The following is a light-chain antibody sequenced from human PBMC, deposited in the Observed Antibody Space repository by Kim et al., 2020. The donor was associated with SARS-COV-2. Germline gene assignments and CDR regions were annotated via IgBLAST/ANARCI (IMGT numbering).Light chain of an antibody. CDR2: ENN. Sequence: SSELTQDPAVSVALGQTVRITCQGDSLRSYFATWYQQKPGQAPVLVIYENNNRPSGIPDRFSGSYSGNTASLTITATQAGDEADYVCSSRDTSGDHLGFG. CDR3: SSRDTSGDHLG. J-gene: IGLJ1*01. V-gene: IGLV3-19*01. CDR1: SLRSYF.